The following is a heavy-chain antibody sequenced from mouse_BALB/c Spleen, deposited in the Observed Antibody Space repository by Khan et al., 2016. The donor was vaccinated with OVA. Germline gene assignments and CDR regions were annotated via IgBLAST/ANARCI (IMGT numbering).Heavy chain of an antibody. J-gene: IGHJ2*01. V-gene: IGHV9-3-1*01. CDR2: INTYTGEP. D-gene: IGHD1-1*01. CDR1: GYTFTNFG. CDR3: ARYYGSSYDYFDY. Sequence: QIQLVQSGPELKKPGETVKISCKASGYTFTNFGMNWVKQAPGKGLKWMGWINTYTGEPTYADDFKGRFAFSLETSASTAYLQINNLKNEDTATYFCARYYGSSYDYFDYWGQGTTLTGSS.